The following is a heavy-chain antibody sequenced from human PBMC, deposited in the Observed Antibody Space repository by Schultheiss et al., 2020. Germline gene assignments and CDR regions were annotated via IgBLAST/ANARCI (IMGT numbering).Heavy chain of an antibody. CDR1: GFTFSSYA. CDR2: ISYDGSNK. J-gene: IGHJ4*02. V-gene: IGHV3-30-3*01. Sequence: GGSLRLSCAASGFTFSSYAMHWVRQAPGKGLEWVAVISYDGSNKYYADSVKGRFTISRDNSKNTLYLQMNSLRAEDTAVYYCAKDRSSKWIQLWIDYWGQGTLVNV. D-gene: IGHD5-18*01. CDR3: AKDRSSKWIQLWIDY.